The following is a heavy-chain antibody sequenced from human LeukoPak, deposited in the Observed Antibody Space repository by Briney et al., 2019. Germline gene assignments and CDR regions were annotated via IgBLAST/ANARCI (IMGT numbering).Heavy chain of an antibody. CDR2: ISGRGVST. CDR1: GFTFSSYA. Sequence: GGSLRLSCAASGFTFSSYAMSWVRQAPGKGLQWVSAISGRGVSTYYADSVKGRFTISRDNSKNTLYLQMNSLRAEDTAFYYCANTTTETPGWLDPSGQGTLVTVSS. D-gene: IGHD4-11*01. V-gene: IGHV3-23*01. J-gene: IGHJ5*02. CDR3: ANTTTETPGWLDP.